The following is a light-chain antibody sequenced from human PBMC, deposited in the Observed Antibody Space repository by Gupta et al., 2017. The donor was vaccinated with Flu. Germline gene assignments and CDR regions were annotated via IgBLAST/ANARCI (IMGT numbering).Light chain of an antibody. CDR1: SSDVGGYNY. CDR2: EVT. Sequence: QSAPTQPASVSGSPGQSITISCTATSSDVGGYNYVSWFQQHPGKAPKLMIYEVTNRPSGVSNRFSGSKSGYTASLTISGLQAEDEADYYCSSFTTSNTVVFGGGTKLTVL. V-gene: IGLV2-14*01. J-gene: IGLJ3*02. CDR3: SSFTTSNTVV.